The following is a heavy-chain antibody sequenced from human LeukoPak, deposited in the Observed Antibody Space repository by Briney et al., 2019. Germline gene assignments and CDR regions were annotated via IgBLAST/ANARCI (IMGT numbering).Heavy chain of an antibody. V-gene: IGHV4-30-4*01. CDR3: ARGDYNDGGGYLDH. CDR2: IYYNGIT. Sequence: SQTLSLTCTVSGGSIFSGDYYWSWIRQPPGKGLEWIGYIYYNGITYFNPSLESRVSMSVDTSKNQFSLNLSSVTAADTAVYYCARGDYNDGGGYLDHWGQGALVTVSS. J-gene: IGHJ5*02. D-gene: IGHD3-22*01. CDR1: GGSIFSGDYY.